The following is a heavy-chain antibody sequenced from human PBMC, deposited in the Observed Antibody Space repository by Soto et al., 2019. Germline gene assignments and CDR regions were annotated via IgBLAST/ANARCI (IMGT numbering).Heavy chain of an antibody. CDR2: INAGNGDS. CDR1: GGTFSSYA. D-gene: IGHD4-4*01. CDR3: ARELQGLYYFDY. Sequence: GASVKVSCKASGGTFSSYAISWVRQAPGQRLEWMGWINAGNGDSKYSQKFQGRVSISRDTSASTASMELSSLTSEDTAVYYCARELQGLYYFDYWGQGTLVTVSS. J-gene: IGHJ4*02. V-gene: IGHV1-3*01.